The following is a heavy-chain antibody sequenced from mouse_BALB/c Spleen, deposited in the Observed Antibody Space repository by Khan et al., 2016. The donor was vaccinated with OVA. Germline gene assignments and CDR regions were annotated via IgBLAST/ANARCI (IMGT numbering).Heavy chain of an antibody. CDR3: ARDYYGNWYFDV. Sequence: VQLKESGPDLVKPSQSLSLTCTVTGYSFTSGYNWHWIRQFPGNKLQWMGYIHYSGSTNFTPSLKSRLSINRDTSKNQFFLQLNSVTTEDTATYDCARDYYGNWYFDVWGAGTTVTVSS. CDR2: IHYSGST. CDR1: GYSFTSGYN. V-gene: IGHV3-1*02. J-gene: IGHJ1*01. D-gene: IGHD1-2*01.